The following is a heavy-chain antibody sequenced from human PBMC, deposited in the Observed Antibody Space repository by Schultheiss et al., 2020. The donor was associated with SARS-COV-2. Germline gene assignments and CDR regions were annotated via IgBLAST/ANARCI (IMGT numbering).Heavy chain of an antibody. J-gene: IGHJ6*02. Sequence: GGSLRLSCAASGFTFSSYGMHWVRQAPGKGLEWVAVIWYDGSNKYYADSVKGRFTISRDNAKNSLYLQMNSLRAEDTAVYYCARDVYYYDSSGSLYYYGMDVWGQGTTVTVSS. CDR2: IWYDGSNK. CDR3: ARDVYYYDSSGSLYYYGMDV. V-gene: IGHV3-33*01. CDR1: GFTFSSYG. D-gene: IGHD3-22*01.